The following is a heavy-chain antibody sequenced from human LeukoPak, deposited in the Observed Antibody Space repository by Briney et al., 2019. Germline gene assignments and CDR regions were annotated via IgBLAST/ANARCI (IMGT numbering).Heavy chain of an antibody. Sequence: ASVKVSCKASGYTFTGYYMHWVRRAPGQGLEWMGRINPNSGGTNYAQKFQGRVTMTRDTSISTAYMELSRLRSDDTAVYYCAVLPLRGVIIVTDYWGQGTLVTVSS. CDR2: INPNSGGT. V-gene: IGHV1-2*06. J-gene: IGHJ4*02. CDR3: AVLPLRGVIIVTDY. CDR1: GYTFTGYY. D-gene: IGHD3-10*01.